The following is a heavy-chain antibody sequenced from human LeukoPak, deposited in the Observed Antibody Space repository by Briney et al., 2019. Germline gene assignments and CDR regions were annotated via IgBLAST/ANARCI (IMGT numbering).Heavy chain of an antibody. CDR2: IRYEGSNK. V-gene: IGHV3-30*02. D-gene: IGHD3-10*01. Sequence: GGSLRLSCAASGFTFSSYGMHWVRQAPGKGLEWVAFIRYEGSNKYYADSVKGRFTISRDNSKNTLYLQMNSLRAEDTAEYYCAKFGELDYWGQGTLDPVSS. CDR1: GFTFSSYG. CDR3: AKFGELDY. J-gene: IGHJ4*02.